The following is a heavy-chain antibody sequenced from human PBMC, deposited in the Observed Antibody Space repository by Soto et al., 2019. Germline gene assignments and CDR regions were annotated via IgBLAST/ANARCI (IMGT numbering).Heavy chain of an antibody. CDR3: ARVNVMVVAGSKFEY. V-gene: IGHV4-38-2*02. J-gene: IGHJ4*01. CDR1: GYSISSGSY. Sequence: SETXSLTCTFSGYSISSGSYFGCIRQPPGKGPEWIASIYHGGTTFYNPSLKSRITISVDTSNNQFSLKLTSVTAADTAVYYCARVNVMVVAGSKFEYWGHGTLVTVSS. D-gene: IGHD6-19*01. CDR2: IYHGGTT.